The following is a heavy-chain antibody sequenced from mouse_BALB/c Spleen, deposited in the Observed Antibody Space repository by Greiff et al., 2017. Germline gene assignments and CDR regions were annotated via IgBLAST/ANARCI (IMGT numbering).Heavy chain of an antibody. CDR2: ISSGGST. CDR3: ARSPAMDY. CDR1: GFTFSSYA. Sequence: EVQVVESGGGLVKPGGSLKLSCAASGFTFSSYAMSWVRQTPEKRLEWVASISSGGSTYYPDSVKGRFTISRDNARNILYLQMSSLRSEDTAMYYCARSPAMDYWGQGTSVTVSS. J-gene: IGHJ4*01. V-gene: IGHV5-6-5*01.